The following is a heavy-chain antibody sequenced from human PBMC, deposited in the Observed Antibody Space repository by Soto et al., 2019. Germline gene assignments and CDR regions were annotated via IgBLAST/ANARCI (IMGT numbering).Heavy chain of an antibody. V-gene: IGHV4-4*02. CDR3: AIRLTYYTDLTGYIRGYLDY. CDR2: IFRTGST. J-gene: IGHJ4*02. D-gene: IGHD3-9*01. Sequence: SETLSLTCAVSGESVTSDNWWSWVRQTPGKGLEWIGEIFRTGSTNYNPSLKSRLTILVDKSKNQLSLKLTSVTAADTAMYYCAIRLTYYTDLTGYIRGYLDYWGQGALVTVSS. CDR1: GESVTSDNW.